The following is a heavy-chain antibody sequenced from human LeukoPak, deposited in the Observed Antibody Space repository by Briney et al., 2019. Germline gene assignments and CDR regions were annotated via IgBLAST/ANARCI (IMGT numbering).Heavy chain of an antibody. CDR1: GFTFGDYG. J-gene: IGHJ4*02. V-gene: IGHV3-20*04. Sequence: GGSLRLSCAASGFTFGDYGMSWVRQAPGKGLEWVSGLNWDGGTTGHADSVKGRFTISRDNAKNSLYLQMNSLRAEDTALYYCARDFWTDYWGQGTLVTVSS. CDR3: ARDFWTDY. CDR2: LNWDGGTT. D-gene: IGHD3/OR15-3a*01.